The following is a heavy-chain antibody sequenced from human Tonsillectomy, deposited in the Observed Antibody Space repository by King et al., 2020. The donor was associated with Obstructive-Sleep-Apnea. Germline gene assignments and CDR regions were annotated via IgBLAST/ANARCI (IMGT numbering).Heavy chain of an antibody. CDR1: GFTFDDYA. J-gene: IGHJ4*02. CDR2: ISWNNGSI. D-gene: IGHD6-19*01. Sequence: QLVQSGGGLVQPGRSLRLSCAASGFTFDDYAMHWVRQAPGKGLEWVSGISWNNGSICYADSVKGRFTISRDNAKNSLYLQMNSLRPEDTALYYCAKGDGIAVAGTDYWGQGTLVTVSS. V-gene: IGHV3-9*01. CDR3: AKGDGIAVAGTDY.